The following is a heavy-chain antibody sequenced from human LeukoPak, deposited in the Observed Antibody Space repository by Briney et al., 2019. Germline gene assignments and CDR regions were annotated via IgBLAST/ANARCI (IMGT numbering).Heavy chain of an antibody. CDR3: ASSRIAVAGTVDY. V-gene: IGHV3-11*01. CDR2: ISSSGSTV. Sequence: GGSLRLSGAASGFTFRDYDLSWLRQAPGKGLEWVSYISSSGSTVYYADSVKGRFTISRDNAKNSLYLQMNSLRAEDTAVYYCASSRIAVAGTVDYWGQGTLVTVSS. CDR1: GFTFRDYD. J-gene: IGHJ4*02. D-gene: IGHD6-19*01.